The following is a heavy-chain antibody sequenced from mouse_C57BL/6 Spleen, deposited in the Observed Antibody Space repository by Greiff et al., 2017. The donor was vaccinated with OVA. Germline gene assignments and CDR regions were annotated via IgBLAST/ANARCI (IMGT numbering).Heavy chain of an antibody. Sequence: QVHVKQSGPELVKPGASVKISCKASGYAFSSSWMNWVKQRPGKGLEWIGRIYPGDGDTNYNGKFKGKATLTADKSSSTAYMQLSSLTSEDSAVYFCATDYGSFLFAYWGQGTLVTVSA. CDR3: ATDYGSFLFAY. D-gene: IGHD1-1*01. V-gene: IGHV1-82*01. J-gene: IGHJ3*01. CDR2: IYPGDGDT. CDR1: GYAFSSSW.